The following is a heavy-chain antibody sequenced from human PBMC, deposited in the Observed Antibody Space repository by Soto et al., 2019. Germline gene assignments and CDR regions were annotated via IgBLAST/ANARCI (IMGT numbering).Heavy chain of an antibody. CDR2: IRSKANSYAT. CDR3: TRQYHYYGSGSYNY. J-gene: IGHJ4*02. D-gene: IGHD3-10*01. Sequence: EVQLVESGGGLVQPGGSLKLSCAASGFTFSGSAMHWVRQASGKGLEWVGRIRSKANSYATAYAASVKGRCTISRDDSKSTAYLQMNRLKTEDTAVYYCTRQYHYYGSGSYNYWGQGTLVTVSS. CDR1: GFTFSGSA. V-gene: IGHV3-73*01.